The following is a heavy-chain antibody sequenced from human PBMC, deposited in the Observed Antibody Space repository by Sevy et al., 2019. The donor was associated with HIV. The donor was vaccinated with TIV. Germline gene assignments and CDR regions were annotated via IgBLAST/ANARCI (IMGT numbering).Heavy chain of an antibody. Sequence: ASVKVSCKASGYTFTDYYIHWVRQAPGQGLEWMGWINPKSGGTNYAQKFHGRVTMTRDTSISTAYMELSRLRSDDTAVYYCARVVEPAGIDPYYYMDVWGKGTTVTVSS. V-gene: IGHV1-2*02. CDR2: INPKSGGT. D-gene: IGHD2-2*02. J-gene: IGHJ6*03. CDR3: ARVVEPAGIDPYYYMDV. CDR1: GYTFTDYY.